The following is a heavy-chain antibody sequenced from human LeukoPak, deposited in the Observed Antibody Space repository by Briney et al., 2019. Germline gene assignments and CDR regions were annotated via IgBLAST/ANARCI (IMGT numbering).Heavy chain of an antibody. CDR2: INPSGGST. J-gene: IGHJ4*02. Sequence: ASVKVSCKASGYTFTSYYMHWVRQAPGQGLEWMGIINPSGGSTSYAQKFQGRVTITRDTSASTAYMELSGLRSEDTAVYYCARTTAMVTIFDYWGQGTLVTVSS. CDR1: GYTFTSYY. V-gene: IGHV1-46*01. CDR3: ARTTAMVTIFDY. D-gene: IGHD5-18*01.